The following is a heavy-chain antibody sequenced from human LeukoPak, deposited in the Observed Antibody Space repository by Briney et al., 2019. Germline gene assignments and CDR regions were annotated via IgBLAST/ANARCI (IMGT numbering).Heavy chain of an antibody. D-gene: IGHD3-3*01. V-gene: IGHV6-1*01. CDR3: ARETSFRYYDFWSGWDY. CDR2: TFYRSKWYT. CDR1: GDSLSSNSAA. Sequence: SQTLSLTCAISGDSLSSNSAAWNWIRQSPSRGLEWLGRTFYRSKWYTDSAVSVKSRITINPDTSTNQFSLQLNSVTPEDTAVYYCARETSFRYYDFWSGWDYWGQGTLVTVSS. J-gene: IGHJ4*02.